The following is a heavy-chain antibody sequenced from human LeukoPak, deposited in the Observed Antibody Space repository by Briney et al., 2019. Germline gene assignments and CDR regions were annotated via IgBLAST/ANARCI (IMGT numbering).Heavy chain of an antibody. CDR2: INPSGGST. CDR3: ARDPTHYYDSSGYYLPYAFDI. D-gene: IGHD3-22*01. J-gene: IGHJ3*02. V-gene: IGHV1-46*01. Sequence: ASVKVSCKASGYTFTSYYTHWVRQAPGQGLEWMGIINPSGGSTSYAQKFQGRVTMTRDMSTSTVYMELSSLRSEDTAVYYCARDPTHYYDSSGYYLPYAFDIWGQGTMVTVSS. CDR1: GYTFTSYY.